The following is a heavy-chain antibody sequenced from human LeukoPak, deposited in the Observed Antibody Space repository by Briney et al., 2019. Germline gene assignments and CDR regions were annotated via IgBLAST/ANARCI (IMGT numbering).Heavy chain of an antibody. D-gene: IGHD3-10*01. V-gene: IGHV1-69*05. CDR3: ARDRGIYGSGSYSKDY. J-gene: IGHJ4*02. Sequence: SVKVSCKASGGTFSSYTISWVRQAPGQGLEWMGRIIPIFGTANYAQKFQGRVTTTTDESTSTAYMELSSLRSEDTAVYYCARDRGIYGSGSYSKDYWGQGTLVTVSS. CDR2: IIPIFGTA. CDR1: GGTFSSYT.